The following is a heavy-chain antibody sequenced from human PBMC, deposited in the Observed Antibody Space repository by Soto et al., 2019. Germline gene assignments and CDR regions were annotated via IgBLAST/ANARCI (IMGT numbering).Heavy chain of an antibody. CDR1: GFTFSSYG. CDR2: IWYDGSNK. CDR3: ARDQFRRDCSSTSCYPRPLDY. D-gene: IGHD2-2*01. V-gene: IGHV3-33*01. Sequence: SLRLSCAASGFTFSSYGMHWVRQAPGKGLEWVAVIWYDGSNKYYADSVKGRFTISRDNSKNTLYLQMNSLRAEDTAVYYCARDQFRRDCSSTSCYPRPLDYWGQGTLVTVSS. J-gene: IGHJ4*02.